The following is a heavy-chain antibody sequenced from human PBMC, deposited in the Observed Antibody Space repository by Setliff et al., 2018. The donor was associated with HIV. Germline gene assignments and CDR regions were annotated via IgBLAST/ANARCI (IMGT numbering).Heavy chain of an antibody. J-gene: IGHJ4*02. CDR2: INHSGST. CDR1: GGSFISYY. CDR3: ARQNYYDISGYYERPLDFDY. V-gene: IGHV4-34*01. Sequence: SETLSLTCAVYGGSFISYYWTWIRQPPGKGLEWIGEINHSGSTNYNPSLKSRVAISIDTSNNRFSLRLYSVTAADTAMYYCARQNYYDISGYYERPLDFDYWGQGTLVTVSS. D-gene: IGHD3-22*01.